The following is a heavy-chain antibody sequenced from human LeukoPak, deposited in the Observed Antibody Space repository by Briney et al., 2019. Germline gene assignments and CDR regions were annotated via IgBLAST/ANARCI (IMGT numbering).Heavy chain of an antibody. J-gene: IGHJ5*02. CDR3: ARDVGFNNGWPA. CDR2: ISGSDE. Sequence: VGSLRLSCVASGFSFKTYEMKWVRQAPGKGLEWISYISGSDEDYADSVKGRFSISRDNAKNLLFLQMNSLRVEDTAVYYCARDVGFNNGWPAWGQGTLVTVSS. D-gene: IGHD6-19*01. CDR1: GFSFKTYE. V-gene: IGHV3-48*03.